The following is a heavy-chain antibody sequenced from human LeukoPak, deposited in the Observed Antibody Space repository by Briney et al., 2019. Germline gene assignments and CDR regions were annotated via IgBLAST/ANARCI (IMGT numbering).Heavy chain of an antibody. CDR3: AKDRNIVVVPAAVKYYYYYMDV. CDR2: IRYDGSNK. J-gene: IGHJ6*03. D-gene: IGHD2-2*01. V-gene: IGHV3-30*02. CDR1: GFTFSSYG. Sequence: PGGSLRLSCAASGFTFSSYGMHWVRQAPGKGLEWVAFIRYDGSNKYYADSVKGRFTISRDNSKNTLYLQMNSLRAEDTAAYYCAKDRNIVVVPAAVKYYYYYMDVWGKGTTVTVSS.